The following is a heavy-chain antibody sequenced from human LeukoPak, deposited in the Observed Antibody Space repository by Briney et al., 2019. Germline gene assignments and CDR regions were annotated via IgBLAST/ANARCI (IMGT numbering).Heavy chain of an antibody. CDR2: LGYDGSNE. Sequence: GGSLRLSSLAPGFTFGTYGMHWSRQPPAKGWEWLPLLGYDGSNEYYADSVKGRFTISRHNSKNTLYLQMNSLRAEDTAVYYCAKGMTTGPRSVYHYMDVWGKGTTVTVSS. CDR1: GFTFGTYG. V-gene: IGHV3-30*02. J-gene: IGHJ6*03. CDR3: AKGMTTGPRSVYHYMDV. D-gene: IGHD4-17*01.